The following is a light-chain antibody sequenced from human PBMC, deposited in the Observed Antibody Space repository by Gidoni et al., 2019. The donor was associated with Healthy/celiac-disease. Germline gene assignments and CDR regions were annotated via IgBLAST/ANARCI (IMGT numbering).Light chain of an antibody. Sequence: HSALTPPASVSGSPGQSITISCTGTSSDVGSYNLVSWYQQHPGKAPKLMIYEGSKRPSGVSNRFSGSKSGNSASLTISGLQAEDEADYYCCSYAGSSTYVFGTGTKVTVL. CDR3: CSYAGSSTYV. J-gene: IGLJ1*01. CDR1: SSDVGSYNL. CDR2: EGS. V-gene: IGLV2-23*01.